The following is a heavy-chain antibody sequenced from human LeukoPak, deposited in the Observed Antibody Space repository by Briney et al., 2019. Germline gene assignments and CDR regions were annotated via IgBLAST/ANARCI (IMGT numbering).Heavy chain of an antibody. CDR3: ARDKYFDPTYYFYYMDV. CDR1: GFTFSSYS. J-gene: IGHJ6*03. CDR2: MHGSRGRT. Sequence: PGGSLRLSCAASGFTFSSYSMNWVRQAPGKGLEWVSGMHGSRGRTYYADSVKGRFTISRDNSNNTLYLQMNSLSAEDSAVYYCARDKYFDPTYYFYYMDVWGKGTTVTVSS. D-gene: IGHD3-9*01. V-gene: IGHV3-23*01.